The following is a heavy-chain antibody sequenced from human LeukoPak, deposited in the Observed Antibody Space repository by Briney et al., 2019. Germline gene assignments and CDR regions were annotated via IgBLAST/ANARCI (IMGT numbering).Heavy chain of an antibody. CDR2: IKSETDGGTT. CDR1: GFTFSNAW. Sequence: GGSLRLSCAASGFTFSNAWMSWVRQAPGKGLEWVGRIKSETDGGTTDYAAPVKGRFTISRDDSKNTLYLQMNSLKTEDTAVYYCTTDLMVGVDVWGKGTTVTVSS. J-gene: IGHJ6*04. V-gene: IGHV3-15*01. CDR3: TTDLMVGVDV. D-gene: IGHD2-15*01.